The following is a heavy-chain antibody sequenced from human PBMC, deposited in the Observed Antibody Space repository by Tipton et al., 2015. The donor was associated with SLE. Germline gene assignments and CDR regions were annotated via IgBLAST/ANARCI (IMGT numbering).Heavy chain of an antibody. V-gene: IGHV4-39*01. CDR3: TRRESIAAGVDY. J-gene: IGHJ4*02. D-gene: IGHD6-13*01. Sequence: TLSLTCTVSGDSINSNNYYWGWIRQPPGKGLEWIGNIYYSEITNYNPSLKSRVTISVDTSKNHFSLKLSSVTAADTAVYYCTRRESIAAGVDYWGQGILVTVSS. CDR2: IYYSEIT. CDR1: GDSINSNNYY.